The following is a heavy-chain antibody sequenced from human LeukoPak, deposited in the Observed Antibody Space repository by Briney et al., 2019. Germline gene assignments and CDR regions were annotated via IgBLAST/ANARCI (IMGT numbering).Heavy chain of an antibody. CDR2: ISSSGSTI. D-gene: IGHD2-21*01. J-gene: IGHJ5*02. Sequence: GGSLRLSCVGSGVTFSSYEMNWVRQAPGKGLEWVSYISSSGSTIYYADFVKGRFTISRDNAKDSLYLQMNSLTADDTAMHYCVRSYHPGGWFDPWGQGTLVTVSS. CDR3: VRSYHPGGWFDP. CDR1: GVTFSSYE. V-gene: IGHV3-48*03.